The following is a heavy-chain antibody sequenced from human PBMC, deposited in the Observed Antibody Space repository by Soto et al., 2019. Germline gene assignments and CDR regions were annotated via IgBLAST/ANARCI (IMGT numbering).Heavy chain of an antibody. V-gene: IGHV3-30-3*01. J-gene: IGHJ6*02. Sequence: PGGSLRLSCAASGFTFSSYAMHWARQAPGKGLEWVAVISYDGSNKYYADPVKGRFTISRDNSKNTLYLQMNSQRAEDPAVYYCARDLPAHYHYYGMDVWRQGTTVTVSS. CDR3: ARDLPAHYHYYGMDV. D-gene: IGHD3-10*01. CDR2: ISYDGSNK. CDR1: GFTFSSYA.